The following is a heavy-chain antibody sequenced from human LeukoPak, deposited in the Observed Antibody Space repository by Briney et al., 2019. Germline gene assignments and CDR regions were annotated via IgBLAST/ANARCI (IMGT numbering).Heavy chain of an antibody. CDR3: ARDRLMGTRVYYYYGMDV. Sequence: SVKVSCKASGGTFSSYAISWVRQAPGQGLEWMGRIIPILGIANYAQKFQGRVTITADKSTSTAYMELSSLRSEDTAVYYCARDRLMGTRVYYYYGMDVWGQGATVTVSS. CDR1: GGTFSSYA. J-gene: IGHJ6*02. V-gene: IGHV1-69*04. D-gene: IGHD2-2*01. CDR2: IIPILGIA.